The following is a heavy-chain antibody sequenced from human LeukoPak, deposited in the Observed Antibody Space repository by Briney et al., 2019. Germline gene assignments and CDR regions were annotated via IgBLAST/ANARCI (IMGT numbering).Heavy chain of an antibody. CDR3: ARAGGSYQVFDY. V-gene: IGHV3-48*01. Sequence: GGSLRLSCAASGFTFNSYSMNWIRQAPGKGLEWVSYITSSSGTIYYADSVKGRFTISRDNAKNSLYLQMNSLRAEDTAVYYCARAGGSYQVFDYWGQGTLVTVSS. J-gene: IGHJ4*02. CDR2: ITSSSGTI. D-gene: IGHD1-26*01. CDR1: GFTFNSYS.